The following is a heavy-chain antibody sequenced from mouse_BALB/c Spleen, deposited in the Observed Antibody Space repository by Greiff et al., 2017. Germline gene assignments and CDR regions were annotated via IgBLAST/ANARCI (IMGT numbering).Heavy chain of an antibody. CDR1: GYAFSSSW. J-gene: IGHJ1*01. CDR3: ARSGATTMITRYFDV. V-gene: IGHV1-82*01. D-gene: IGHD2-4*01. Sequence: QVQLKQSGPELVKPGASVKISCKASGYAFSSSWMNWVKQRPGQGLEWIGRIYPGDGDTNYNGKFKGKATLTADKSSSTAYMQLSRLTSVDSAVYFCARSGATTMITRYFDVWGAGTTVTVSS. CDR2: IYPGDGDT.